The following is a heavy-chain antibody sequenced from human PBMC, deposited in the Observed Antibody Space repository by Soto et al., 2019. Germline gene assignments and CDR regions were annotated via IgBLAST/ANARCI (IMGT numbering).Heavy chain of an antibody. J-gene: IGHJ4*02. CDR3: ATGLLSLRRSH. CDR1: GFTFSSYA. D-gene: IGHD3-16*02. CDR2: ISGSGGST. V-gene: IGHV3-23*01. Sequence: EVQLLESGGGLVQPGGSLRLSCAASGFTFSSYAMSWVRQAPGKGLEWVSAISGSGGSTYYADPVKGRFTISRDNSKNTLYLQMNSLRAEDTAVYYCATGLLSLRRSHWGQGTLVTVSS.